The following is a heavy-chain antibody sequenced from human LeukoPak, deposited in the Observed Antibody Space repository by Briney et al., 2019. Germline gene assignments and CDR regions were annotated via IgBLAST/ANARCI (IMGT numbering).Heavy chain of an antibody. J-gene: IGHJ6*02. D-gene: IGHD1-7*01. CDR1: GFTFNYAW. V-gene: IGHV3-15*04. Sequence: GGSLRLSRAASGFTFNYAWMSWVRQVPGKGLEWVGQTVSEIDGGTTDYAAPVKGRFTISRDDSKSTLYLQMNSLKIEDTAVYYCTTDEDWNYARKDVWGQGATVIVSS. CDR3: TTDEDWNYARKDV. CDR2: TVSEIDGGTT.